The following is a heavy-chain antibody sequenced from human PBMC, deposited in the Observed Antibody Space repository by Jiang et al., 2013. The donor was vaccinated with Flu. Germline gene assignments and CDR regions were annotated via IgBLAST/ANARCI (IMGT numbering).Heavy chain of an antibody. J-gene: IGHJ6*02. V-gene: IGHV3-23*01. CDR2: ISGGGAST. CDR3: VKGSGWSPYHNSMEV. Sequence: QLLESGGDLIQPGGSLTLSCAASGFSFAGYAMSWVRQAPGKGLDWVSGISGGGASTYYGDSVKGRFTISRDNSKTTLYLQMNSLRVDDTAVYYCVKGSGWSPYHNSMEVWGQGTTVSVSS. CDR1: GFSFAGYA. D-gene: IGHD6-19*01.